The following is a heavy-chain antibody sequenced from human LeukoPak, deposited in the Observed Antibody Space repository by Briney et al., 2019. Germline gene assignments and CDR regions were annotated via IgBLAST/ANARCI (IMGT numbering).Heavy chain of an antibody. CDR3: TKDMEWGMDV. V-gene: IGHV3-43*01. Sequence: GGSLRLSCAVSGFDFGDYTMHWVRQPPGKGPEWVSLIGWDGTNIDYADSVKGRFTISRDNSKNFVYLQMHSLRTEDTALYYCTKDMEWGMDVWGQGTTVIVSS. D-gene: IGHD3-3*01. CDR2: IGWDGTNI. CDR1: GFDFGDYT. J-gene: IGHJ6*02.